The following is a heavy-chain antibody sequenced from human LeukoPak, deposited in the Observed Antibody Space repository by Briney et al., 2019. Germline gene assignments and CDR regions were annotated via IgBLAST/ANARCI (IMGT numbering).Heavy chain of an antibody. D-gene: IGHD3-22*01. CDR2: INTSTGNP. J-gene: IGHJ4*02. V-gene: IGHV7-4-1*02. CDR3: ARGHDTTGYLAY. CDR1: GYTFSTLP. Sequence: GASVKVSCKPSGYTFSTLPLNWLRQAPGQGLEWMGWINTSTGNPTYAQGFTGQFVFTQDTSVTTAYLQISSLKADDTAVYYCARGHDTTGYLAYWGQGTLVTVSS.